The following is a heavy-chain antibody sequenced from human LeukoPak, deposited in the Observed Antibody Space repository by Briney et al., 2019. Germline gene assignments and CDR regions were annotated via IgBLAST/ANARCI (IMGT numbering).Heavy chain of an antibody. CDR2: ISHSGSST. Sequence: PGGSLRLSCAASGFTFSSYSINWVRQAPGKGLEWVSTISHSGSSTYYADSVKGRFTIARDNAKNTVDLQMNSLRVEHTAVYYCARDMYGGYPDYWGQGTLVTVSS. D-gene: IGHD6-25*01. V-gene: IGHV3-21*01. CDR3: ARDMYGGYPDY. CDR1: GFTFSSYS. J-gene: IGHJ4*02.